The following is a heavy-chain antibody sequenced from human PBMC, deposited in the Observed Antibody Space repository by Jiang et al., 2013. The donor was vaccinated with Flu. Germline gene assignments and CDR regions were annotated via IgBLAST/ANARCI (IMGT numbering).Heavy chain of an antibody. Sequence: RLSCAASGFTFSTYWMTWVRQAPGKGLEWVANIKQDGSVKYYVDSVKGRFTISRDNAKNSVYLQMNSLRVEDTAVYYRVREIGGGNCYWGQGTLVTVSS. CDR2: IKQDGSVK. D-gene: IGHD2-15*01. V-gene: IGHV3-7*01. CDR1: GFTFSTYW. J-gene: IGHJ4*02. CDR3: VREIGGGNCY.